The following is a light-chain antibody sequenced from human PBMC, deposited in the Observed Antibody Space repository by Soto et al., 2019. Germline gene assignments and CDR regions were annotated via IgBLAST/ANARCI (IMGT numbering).Light chain of an antibody. CDR2: EVN. Sequence: QSVLTQPASVSGSLGQSITISCTGTSNDIGGYNYVSWYQQHPGKVPKLIICEVNNRPSGVSHRFSASKSDNTASLTISGLQAEDEADYYCCSYTSTSTLYVFGTGTKVTVL. CDR1: SNDIGGYNY. J-gene: IGLJ1*01. V-gene: IGLV2-14*01. CDR3: CSYTSTSTLYV.